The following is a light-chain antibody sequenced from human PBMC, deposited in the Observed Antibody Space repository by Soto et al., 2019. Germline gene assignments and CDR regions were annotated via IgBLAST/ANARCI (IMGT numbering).Light chain of an antibody. J-gene: IGKJ4*01. CDR1: QSVSSN. V-gene: IGKV3D-15*01. CDR3: QQHINWPLT. CDR2: GAS. Sequence: EIGMTQSPATLSVSPGERATLSCRASQSVSSNLAWYQQKPGQAPRLLIYGASSRATGIPDRFSGSGSGTDYTLTISSLEPEDFALYYCQQHINWPLTFGGGTKVDIK.